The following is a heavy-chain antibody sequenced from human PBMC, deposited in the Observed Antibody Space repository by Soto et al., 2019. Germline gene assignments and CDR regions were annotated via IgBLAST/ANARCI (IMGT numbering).Heavy chain of an antibody. CDR3: ARDFGHGYYLDY. CDR2: ITDSSDTV. D-gene: IGHD3-3*01. J-gene: IGHJ4*02. Sequence: EVQLVESGGGLVQPGGSLRLSCVASGFSFSNYNMNWVRQAPGKGLEWVSYITDSSDTVHYADSVRGRFTISRDNAESSLYQQMNSLRDEDTAVYFCARDFGHGYYLDYWGRGTLVTVSS. V-gene: IGHV3-48*02. CDR1: GFSFSNYN.